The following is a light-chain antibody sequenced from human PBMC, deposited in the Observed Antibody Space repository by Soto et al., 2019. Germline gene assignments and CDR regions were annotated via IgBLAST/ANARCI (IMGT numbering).Light chain of an antibody. Sequence: QAVVTQEPSRTVSPGGRGTLTWASSTGAVTSGYYPNWFEQKPGQTPRARVYSTSNKHSWTPAQFSGSLLGGKAALTLSGVQPEDEAEYYCLLYYRGAQLVFGGGTKVTVL. CDR3: LLYYRGAQLV. CDR1: TGAVTSGYY. CDR2: STS. J-gene: IGLJ2*01. V-gene: IGLV7-43*01.